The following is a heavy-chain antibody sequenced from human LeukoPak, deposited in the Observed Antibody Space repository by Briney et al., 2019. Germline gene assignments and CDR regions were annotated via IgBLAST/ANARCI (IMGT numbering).Heavy chain of an antibody. D-gene: IGHD4-17*01. CDR2: IYWDDDK. V-gene: IGHV2-5*02. J-gene: IGHJ5*02. CDR1: GFSLSTSGVG. CDR3: AHTRQTTVTLYNWFDP. Sequence: SGPTLVKPTQTLTLTCTFSGFSLSTSGVGVGWIRQPPGKALEWLALIYWDDDKRYSPSLKSRPTITKDTSKNQVVLTMTNMDPVDTATYYCAHTRQTTVTLYNWFDPWGQETLVTVSS.